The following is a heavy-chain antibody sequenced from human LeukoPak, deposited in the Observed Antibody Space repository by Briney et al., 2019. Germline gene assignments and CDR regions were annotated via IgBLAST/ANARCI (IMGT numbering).Heavy chain of an antibody. CDR3: AKDPYSSHMEYFQH. D-gene: IGHD3-22*01. CDR1: GFTFSSYG. V-gene: IGHV3-30*18. CDR2: ISYDGNDE. Sequence: AGGSLRLSCVASGFTFSSYGMHWVRQAPGKGLEWVTTISYDGNDEYYADSVKGRFTISRDNSKNTLYLEMNSLRIEDTAVYYCAKDPYSSHMEYFQHWGQGTLVIVSS. J-gene: IGHJ1*01.